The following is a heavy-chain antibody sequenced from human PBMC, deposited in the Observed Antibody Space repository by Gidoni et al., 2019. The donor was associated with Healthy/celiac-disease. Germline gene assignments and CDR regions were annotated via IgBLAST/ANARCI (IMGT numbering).Heavy chain of an antibody. D-gene: IGHD3-22*01. CDR3: AKDKSATMIVVPDGFDP. J-gene: IGHJ5*02. Sequence: EVQLLESGGGLVQPGGSLRLSCAASGFTFSSYAMSWVRQAPGKGLEWESAISGSGGSTYYADSVKGRFTISRDNSKNTLYLQMNSLRAEDTAVYYCAKDKSATMIVVPDGFDPWGQGTLVTVSS. CDR2: ISGSGGST. V-gene: IGHV3-23*01. CDR1: GFTFSSYA.